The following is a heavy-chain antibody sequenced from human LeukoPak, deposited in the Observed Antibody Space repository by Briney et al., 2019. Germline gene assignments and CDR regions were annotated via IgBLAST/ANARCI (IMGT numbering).Heavy chain of an antibody. V-gene: IGHV1-69*06. D-gene: IGHD2-15*01. CDR3: ARGVDSLNYYYYMDV. Sequence: SVKVSCKASGYTFTSYAMNWVRQAPGQGLEWMGWIIPIFGTANYAQKFQGRVTITADKSTSTAYMELSSLRSEDTAVYYCARGVDSLNYYYYMDVWGKGTTVTVSS. CDR2: IIPIFGTA. CDR1: GYTFTSYA. J-gene: IGHJ6*03.